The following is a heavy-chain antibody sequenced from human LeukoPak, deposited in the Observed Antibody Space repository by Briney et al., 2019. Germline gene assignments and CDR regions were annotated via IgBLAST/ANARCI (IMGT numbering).Heavy chain of an antibody. V-gene: IGHV4-39*01. Sequence: SETLSLTCTVSGGSISSSSYYWGWIRQPPGKGLEWIGSTYYSGSTYYNPSLKSRVTISVDTSKNQFSLKLSSVTAADTAVYYCARRVQYCSSTSCYGFDYWGQGTLVTVSS. D-gene: IGHD2-2*01. CDR3: ARRVQYCSSTSCYGFDY. J-gene: IGHJ4*02. CDR1: GGSISSSSYY. CDR2: TYYSGST.